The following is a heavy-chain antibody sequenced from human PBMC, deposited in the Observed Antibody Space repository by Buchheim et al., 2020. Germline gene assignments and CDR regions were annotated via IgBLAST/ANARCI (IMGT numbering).Heavy chain of an antibody. Sequence: QVQLVESGGGVVQPGRSLRLSCAASGFTFSSYGMHWVRQAPGKGLEWVAVIWYDGSNKYYADSVKGRFTISRDNSQNTLYMQMNSLRAEDTAVYYCARDLAVPWYYFDYWGQGTL. V-gene: IGHV3-33*01. J-gene: IGHJ4*02. CDR3: ARDLAVPWYYFDY. D-gene: IGHD6-19*01. CDR2: IWYDGSNK. CDR1: GFTFSSYG.